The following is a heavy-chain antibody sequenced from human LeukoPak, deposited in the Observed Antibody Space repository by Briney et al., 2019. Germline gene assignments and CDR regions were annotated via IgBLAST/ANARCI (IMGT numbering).Heavy chain of an antibody. CDR2: ISYDGSNK. J-gene: IGHJ4*02. CDR1: GFTFSSYA. V-gene: IGHV3-30-3*01. CDR3: ARDSFDY. Sequence: QTGGSLRLSCAASGFTFSSYAMHWVRQAPGKGLEWVAVISYDGSNKYYADSVKGRFTISRDNSKNTLYLQMNSLRAEDTAVYYCARDSFDYWGQGTLVTVSS.